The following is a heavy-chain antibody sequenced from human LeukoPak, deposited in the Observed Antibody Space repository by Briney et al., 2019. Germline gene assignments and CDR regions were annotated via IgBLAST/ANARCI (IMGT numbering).Heavy chain of an antibody. CDR1: GFSLRTRGGG. D-gene: IGHD2-2*01. J-gene: IGHJ4*02. CDR3: AHSGIVVVPAATLQFDY. CDR2: IYWDDDK. V-gene: IGHV2-5*02. Sequence: SGPTLVKPTQTLTLTCTFSGFSLRTRGGGVGWIRQPPGKALEWLSLIYWDDDKRYSPSLKSRLTITKDTSKNQVVLTMTNMDPVDTATYYCAHSGIVVVPAATLQFDYWGQGTLVTVSS.